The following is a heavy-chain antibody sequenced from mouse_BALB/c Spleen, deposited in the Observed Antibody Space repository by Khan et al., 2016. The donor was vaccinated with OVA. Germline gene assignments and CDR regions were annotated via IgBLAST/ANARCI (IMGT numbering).Heavy chain of an antibody. CDR2: IWAGGST. V-gene: IGHV2-9*02. J-gene: IGHJ2*01. CDR3: ARDHGNTYEYFDY. D-gene: IGHD1-1*01. Sequence: QVQLKQSGPGLVAPSQSLSITCTVSGFSLTSYGVHWVRQPPGKGLEWLGIIWAGGSTNYNSALMSRLSISKDNSKSQVFVKMISLQTDDTAMYYCARDHGNTYEYFDYWGQGNTPKVSS. CDR1: GFSLTSYG.